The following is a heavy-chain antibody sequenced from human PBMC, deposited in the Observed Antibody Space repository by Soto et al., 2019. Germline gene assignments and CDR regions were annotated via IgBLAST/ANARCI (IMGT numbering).Heavy chain of an antibody. J-gene: IGHJ6*02. CDR2: TYYSGST. CDR3: ASLAVGEHYGMDV. V-gene: IGHV4-59*12. Sequence: PSETLSLTCTVSGGSISSYYWSWIRQHPGKGLEWIGYTYYSGSTNYNPSLKSRVTISVDTSKNQFSLKLSSVTAADTAVYYCASLAVGEHYGMDVWGQGTTVTVS. CDR1: GGSISSYY. D-gene: IGHD3-10*01.